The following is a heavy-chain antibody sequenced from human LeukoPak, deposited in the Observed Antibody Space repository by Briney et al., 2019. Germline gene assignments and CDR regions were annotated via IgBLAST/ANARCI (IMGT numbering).Heavy chain of an antibody. J-gene: IGHJ4*02. CDR1: GGSISSYY. CDR3: ARVAPRSTVYYFDY. CDR2: IYYSGST. Sequence: SETLSLTCTVSGGSISSYYWSWIRQPPGKGLEWIGYIYYSGSTNYNPSLKSRVTISVDTSKNQFSLKLSSVTAADTAVYYCARVAPRSTVYYFDYWGQGTLVTVPS. V-gene: IGHV4-59*01. D-gene: IGHD4-11*01.